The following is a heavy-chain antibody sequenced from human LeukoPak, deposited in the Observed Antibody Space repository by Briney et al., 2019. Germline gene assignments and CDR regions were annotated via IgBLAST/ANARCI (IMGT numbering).Heavy chain of an antibody. D-gene: IGHD3-22*01. Sequence: ASVKVSCKASGYTLTSYGISWVRQAPGQGLEWMGWTSAYNGNTNYAQKLQGRVTMTTDTSTSTAYMELRSLRSDDTAVYYCARDYYYYDSSLGNWFDPWGQGTLVTVSS. CDR2: TSAYNGNT. CDR3: ARDYYYYDSSLGNWFDP. J-gene: IGHJ5*02. V-gene: IGHV1-18*01. CDR1: GYTLTSYG.